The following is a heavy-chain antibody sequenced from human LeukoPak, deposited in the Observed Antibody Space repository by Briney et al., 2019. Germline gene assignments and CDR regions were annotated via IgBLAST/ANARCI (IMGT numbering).Heavy chain of an antibody. CDR3: ARGSRDILTGQTRYYFDY. J-gene: IGHJ4*02. D-gene: IGHD3-9*01. CDR1: GYTFTGYY. CDR2: INPNSGGT. Sequence: ASVKVSCKASGYTFTGYYMHWVRQAPGQGLEWMEWINPNSGGTNYAQKFQGWVTMTRDTSISTAYMELSRLRSDDTAVYYCARGSRDILTGQTRYYFDYWGQGTLVTVSS. V-gene: IGHV1-2*04.